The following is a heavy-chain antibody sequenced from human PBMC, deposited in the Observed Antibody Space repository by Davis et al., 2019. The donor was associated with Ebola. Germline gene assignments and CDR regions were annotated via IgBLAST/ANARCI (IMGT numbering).Heavy chain of an antibody. D-gene: IGHD7-27*01. J-gene: IGHJ6*03. V-gene: IGHV3-30-3*01. CDR3: ARDSPRIWVMDV. Sequence: GESLKISCAASGFTFSSYAMHWVRQAPGKGLEWVAVISYDGSNKYYADSVKGRFTISRDNSKNTLYLQMNSLRAEDTAVYYCARDSPRIWVMDVWGKGTTVTVSS. CDR2: ISYDGSNK. CDR1: GFTFSSYA.